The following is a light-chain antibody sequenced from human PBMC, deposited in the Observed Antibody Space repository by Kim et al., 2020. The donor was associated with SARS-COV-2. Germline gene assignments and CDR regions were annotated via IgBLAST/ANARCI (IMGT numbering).Light chain of an antibody. CDR1: SSDVGGYNY. V-gene: IGLV2-11*01. CDR2: DVT. Sequence: QSALTQPRSVSGSPGHSVTISCTGTSSDVGGYNYVSWYQQHPGKAPKLMIYDVTKRPSGVPDRFSGSKSGNTASLTISGLQAEDEADYYCCSYAGTYTYVVFGGGTQLTVL. J-gene: IGLJ2*01. CDR3: CSYAGTYTYVV.